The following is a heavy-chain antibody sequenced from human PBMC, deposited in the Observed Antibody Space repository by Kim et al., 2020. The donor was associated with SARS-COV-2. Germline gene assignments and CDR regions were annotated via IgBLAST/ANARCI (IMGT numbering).Heavy chain of an antibody. D-gene: IGHD5-18*01. Sequence: GGYLRLSCAASGFTFSSYGMHWVRQAPGKGLEWVAVIWYDGSNKYYADSVKGRFTISRDNSKNTLYLQMNSLRAEDTAVYYCARDGNRYGYGWYFDLWGRGTLVTVSS. J-gene: IGHJ2*01. V-gene: IGHV3-33*01. CDR3: ARDGNRYGYGWYFDL. CDR2: IWYDGSNK. CDR1: GFTFSSYG.